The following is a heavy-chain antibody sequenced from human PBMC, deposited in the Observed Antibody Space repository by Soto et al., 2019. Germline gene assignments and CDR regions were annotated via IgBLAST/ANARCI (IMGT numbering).Heavy chain of an antibody. D-gene: IGHD3-22*01. CDR3: AHLYYYDSSGYGENDAFDI. Sequence: KESGPTLMKPTQTLTLSCTFSGFSLSTSGVGVGWIRQPPGKALEWLALIYWDDDKRYSPSLKSRLTITKDTSKNQVVLTMTNMDPVDTATYYCAHLYYYDSSGYGENDAFDIWGQGTMVTVSS. CDR1: GFSLSTSGVG. CDR2: IYWDDDK. J-gene: IGHJ3*02. V-gene: IGHV2-5*02.